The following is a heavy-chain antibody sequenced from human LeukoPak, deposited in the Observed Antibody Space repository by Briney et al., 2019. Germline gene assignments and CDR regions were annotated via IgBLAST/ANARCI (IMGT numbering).Heavy chain of an antibody. CDR1: GYTITTYG. CDR2: ISAYNGVS. Sequence: ASVKLSCKASGYTITTYGINWVRQAPGQGLEWMGWISAYNGVSKYAQKFQGRVTMTTETSTTTAYMELRSLRSDDTAVYFCARGQSSVGGDYYYYFGMDVWGQGTTVTVSS. V-gene: IGHV1-18*01. J-gene: IGHJ6*02. CDR3: ARGQSSVGGDYYYYFGMDV. D-gene: IGHD6-19*01.